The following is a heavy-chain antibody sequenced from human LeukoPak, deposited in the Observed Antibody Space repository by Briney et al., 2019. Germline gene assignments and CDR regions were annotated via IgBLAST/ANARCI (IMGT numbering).Heavy chain of an antibody. CDR2: IIPIFGTA. CDR1: GGTFSSYA. Sequence: GASVRVSCTASGGTFSSYAISWVRQAPGQGLEWMGGIIPIFGTANYAQKFQGRVTITADESTSTAYMELSSLRSEDTAVYYCASDQNSVTAIDWGQGTLVTVSS. D-gene: IGHD2-21*02. CDR3: ASDQNSVTAID. J-gene: IGHJ4*02. V-gene: IGHV1-69*13.